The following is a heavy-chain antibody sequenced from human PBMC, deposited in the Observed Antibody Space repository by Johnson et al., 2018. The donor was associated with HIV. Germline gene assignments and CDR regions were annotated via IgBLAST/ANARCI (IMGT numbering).Heavy chain of an antibody. V-gene: IGHV3-30*04. CDR3: ARDCRNSTSCLAFDI. J-gene: IGHJ3*02. Sequence: QVQLVESGGGVVQPGRSLRLSCAASGFTFSGYPMHWVRQAPGKGLEWVAVISYDGSNKYYADSVKGRFTISRDNSKKTWFLQMNSLRAEDTALYYCARDCRNSTSCLAFDIWGQGTMVTVSS. D-gene: IGHD2/OR15-2a*01. CDR1: GFTFSGYP. CDR2: ISYDGSNK.